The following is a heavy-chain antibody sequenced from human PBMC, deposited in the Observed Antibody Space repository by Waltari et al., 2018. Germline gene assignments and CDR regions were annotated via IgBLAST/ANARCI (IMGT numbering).Heavy chain of an antibody. D-gene: IGHD3-22*01. CDR1: GYTFTGYY. V-gene: IGHV1-2*02. Sequence: QVQLVQSGAEVKKPGASVKVSCKASGYTFTGYYMHWVRQAPGQGLEWMGWINPNSGGTNYAQKFQGRVTMTRDTSISTAYMELSRLRSDDTAVYYCARWVYYYDSSGYYAFDIWGQGTMVTVSS. J-gene: IGHJ3*02. CDR3: ARWVYYYDSSGYYAFDI. CDR2: INPNSGGT.